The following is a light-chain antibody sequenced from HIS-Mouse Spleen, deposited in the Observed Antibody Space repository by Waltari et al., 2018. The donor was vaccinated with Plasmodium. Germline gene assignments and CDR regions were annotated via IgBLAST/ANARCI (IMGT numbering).Light chain of an antibody. CDR3: SSYTSSSTWV. J-gene: IGLJ3*02. CDR1: SSDVGGYNY. V-gene: IGLV2-14*01. CDR2: EVS. Sequence: QSALTQPASVSGSPGQSITISCTGTSSDVGGYNYVSWYQQHPGKAPKLMIYEVSNTPSGVSNRFSGSKSGNTASLTISGLQAEDEADYYCSSYTSSSTWVFGGGTKLTVL.